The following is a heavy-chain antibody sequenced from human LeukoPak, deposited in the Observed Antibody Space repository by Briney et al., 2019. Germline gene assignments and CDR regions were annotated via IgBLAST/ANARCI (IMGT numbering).Heavy chain of an antibody. D-gene: IGHD3-10*01. V-gene: IGHV3-33*01. CDR3: ARNSHDCYGSGSYLYYFDY. CDR2: IWYDGSNK. J-gene: IGHJ4*02. CDR1: GFTFSSYG. Sequence: GGSLRLSCAASGFTFSSYGMHWVRQAPGKGLEWVAVIWYDGSNKYYADSVKGRFTISRDNSKNTLYLQMNSLRAEDTAVYYCARNSHDCYGSGSYLYYFDYWGQGTLVTVSS.